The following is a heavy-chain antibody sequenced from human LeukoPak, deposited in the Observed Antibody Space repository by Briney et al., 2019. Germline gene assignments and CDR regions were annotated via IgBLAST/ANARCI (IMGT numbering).Heavy chain of an antibody. CDR1: GGTFSSYA. Sequence: ASVKVSCKASGGTFSSYAISWVRQAPGQGLEWMGGIIPIFGTANYAQKFQGRVTITADESTSTAYMELSSLRSGDTAVYYCARDGRAGLHGMDVWGQGTTVTVSS. V-gene: IGHV1-69*13. CDR2: IIPIFGTA. CDR3: ARDGRAGLHGMDV. J-gene: IGHJ6*02.